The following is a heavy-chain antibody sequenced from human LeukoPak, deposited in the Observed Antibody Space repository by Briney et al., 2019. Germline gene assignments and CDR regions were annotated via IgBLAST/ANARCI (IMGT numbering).Heavy chain of an antibody. V-gene: IGHV3-30*03. CDR3: ARPVVPSEDYYYYGMDV. D-gene: IGHD4-23*01. J-gene: IGHJ6*02. CDR2: ISYDGSNK. CDR1: GFTFSSYG. Sequence: GRSLRLSCAASGFTFSSYGMHWVRQAPGKGLEWVAVISYDGSNKYYADSVKGRFTISRDNSKNTLYLQMNSLRAEDTAVYYCARPVVPSEDYYYYGMDVWGQGTTVTVSS.